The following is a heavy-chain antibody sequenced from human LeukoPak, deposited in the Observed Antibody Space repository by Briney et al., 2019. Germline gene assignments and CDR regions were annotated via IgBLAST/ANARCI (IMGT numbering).Heavy chain of an antibody. D-gene: IGHD3-9*01. CDR3: ARHRRPYYDILTGYDAFDI. V-gene: IGHV3-33*01. CDR2: ICYEGSNK. CDR1: GFTFSTYA. Sequence: GGSRRLSWAASGFTFSTYALHWFRRVPAKGLDGVAVICYEGSNKYYADSVKGRFTISRDNSKNTLYLQMNSLRAEDTAVYYCARHRRPYYDILTGYDAFDIWGQGTMVTVSS. J-gene: IGHJ3*02.